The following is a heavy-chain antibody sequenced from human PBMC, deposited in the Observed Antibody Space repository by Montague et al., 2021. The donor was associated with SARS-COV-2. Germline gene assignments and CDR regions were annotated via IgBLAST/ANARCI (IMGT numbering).Heavy chain of an antibody. V-gene: IGHV4-4*02. CDR3: ARKGGGRSDLAY. CDR2: IYHTGSN. CDR1: GGSISADNW. J-gene: IGHJ4*02. Sequence: SETLSLTCVVSGGSISADNWRTRGRLPPEKVVGWGGDIYHTGSNYYKPSHARLASMSVDKTWNLSPLRLSSVAAADAAIYYGARKGGGRSDLAYWGQGTLVTVSS. D-gene: IGHD1-26*01.